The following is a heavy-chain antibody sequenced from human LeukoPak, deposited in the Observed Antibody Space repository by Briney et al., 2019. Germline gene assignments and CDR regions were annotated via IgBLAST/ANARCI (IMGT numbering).Heavy chain of an antibody. V-gene: IGHV4-4*07. J-gene: IGHJ3*02. CDR1: GGSISSYY. CDR2: IYTSGST. D-gene: IGHD6-13*01. CDR3: ARGRSYSSSWGLLDAFDI. Sequence: SETLSLTCTVSGGSISSYYWSWIRQPAGKGLEWIGRIYTSGSTNYNPSLKSRVTMSVDTSKNQFSLKLSSVTAADTAVYYCARGRSYSSSWGLLDAFDIWGQGTMVTVSS.